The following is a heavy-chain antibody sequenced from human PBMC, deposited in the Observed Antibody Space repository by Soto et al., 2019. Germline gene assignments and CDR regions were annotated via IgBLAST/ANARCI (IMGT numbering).Heavy chain of an antibody. V-gene: IGHV3-23*01. CDR3: ARDPHGDYLGAFDF. D-gene: IGHD4-17*01. Sequence: EVQLLEPGGVLVQPGGSLRLSCAASGFTFSSFFMIWVRHDPGKGLDWVSGIGANGGGTYYADSVKGRFIISGDNSNNTLYLQMNSRRAEHTAIYYCARDPHGDYLGAFDFWGQKTMRTVST. CDR1: GFTFSSFF. CDR2: IGANGGGT. J-gene: IGHJ3*01.